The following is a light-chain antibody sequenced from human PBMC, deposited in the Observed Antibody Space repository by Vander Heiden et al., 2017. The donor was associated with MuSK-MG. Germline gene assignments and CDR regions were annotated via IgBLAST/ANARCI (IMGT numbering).Light chain of an antibody. CDR3: LQDYNYPLT. V-gene: IGKV1-6*01. Sequence: AIQMTQSLSSLSAFVGDRVPITCRASQGIRNAVGWYQQKPGKAPKVLIYAASSLQSGVPSRFSGRGSGTEFTLAISGRQPEDFGTYYCLQDYNYPLTFGQGTKVEIK. CDR1: QGIRNA. J-gene: IGKJ1*01. CDR2: AAS.